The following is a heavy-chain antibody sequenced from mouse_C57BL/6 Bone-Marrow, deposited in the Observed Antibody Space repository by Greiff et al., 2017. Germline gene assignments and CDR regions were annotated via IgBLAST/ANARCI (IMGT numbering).Heavy chain of an antibody. CDR3: ARWGYGRAWFAY. Sequence: QVQLKPSGAELVRPGTSVKMSCKASGYTFTNYWIGWAKQRPGHGLEWIGDIYPGGGYTNYNEKFKGKATLTADKSSSTAYMQFSSLTSEDSAIYFCARWGYGRAWFAYWVQGTLVTVSA. CDR1: GYTFTNYW. CDR2: IYPGGGYT. J-gene: IGHJ3*01. V-gene: IGHV1-63*01. D-gene: IGHD1-1*01.